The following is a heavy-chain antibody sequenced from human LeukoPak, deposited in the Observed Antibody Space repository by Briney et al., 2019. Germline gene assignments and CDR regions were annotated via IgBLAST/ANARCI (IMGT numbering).Heavy chain of an antibody. V-gene: IGHV1-69*02. CDR3: ARTSSSWYFWFDP. CDR2: IIPILGIA. CDR1: VGTFTSYT. D-gene: IGHD6-13*01. J-gene: IGHJ5*02. Sequence: GASVKVSCKASVGTFTSYTISWVRQAPGQGLEWMGRIIPILGIANYAQKFQGRVTITADKSTGTAYMELSSLRSEDTAVYYCARTSSSWYFWFDPWGQGTLVTVSS.